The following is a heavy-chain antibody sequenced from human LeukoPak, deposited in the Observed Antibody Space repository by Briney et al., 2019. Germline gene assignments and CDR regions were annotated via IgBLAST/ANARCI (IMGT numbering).Heavy chain of an antibody. CDR2: IIPIFGTA. CDR3: ARYCSSTSCYRCFDY. V-gene: IGHV1-69*01. D-gene: IGHD2-2*02. CDR1: GGTFSSYA. Sequence: ASVKVSCKASGGTFSSYAISWVRQAPGQGLEWMGGIIPIFGTANYAQKFQGRVTITADESTSTAYMELSSLRSEDTAVYYCARYCSSTSCYRCFDYWGQGTLVTVSS. J-gene: IGHJ4*02.